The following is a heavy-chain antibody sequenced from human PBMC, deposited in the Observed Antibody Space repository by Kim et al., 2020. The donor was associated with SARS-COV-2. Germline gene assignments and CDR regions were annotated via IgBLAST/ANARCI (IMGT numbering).Heavy chain of an antibody. CDR2: IYYSGST. Sequence: SETLSLTCTVSGGSISSYYWSWIRQPPGKGLEWIGYIYYSGSTNYNPSLKSRVTISVDTSKNQFSLKLSSVTAADTAVYYCARRDCSSTRCYAGGGYFDYWGQGTLVTVSS. CDR3: ARRDCSSTRCYAGGGYFDY. CDR1: GGSISSYY. V-gene: IGHV4-59*08. J-gene: IGHJ4*02. D-gene: IGHD2-2*01.